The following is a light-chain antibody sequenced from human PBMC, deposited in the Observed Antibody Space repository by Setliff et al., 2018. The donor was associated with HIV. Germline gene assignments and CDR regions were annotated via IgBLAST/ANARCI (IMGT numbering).Light chain of an antibody. CDR2: DVS. V-gene: IGLV2-14*01. J-gene: IGLJ1*01. CDR1: SSDVGGYNY. CDR3: CSYAGSYKV. Sequence: QSALAQPASVSGSPGQSITISCTGASSDVGGYNYVSWYQQHPGKAPKLMISDVSNRPSGVSNRFSGSKSGYTASLTISGLQAEDEADYYCCSYAGSYKVFGTGTKGTVL.